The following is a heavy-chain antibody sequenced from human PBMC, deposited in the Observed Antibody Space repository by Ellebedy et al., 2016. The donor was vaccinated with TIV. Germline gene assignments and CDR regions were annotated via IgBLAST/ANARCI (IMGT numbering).Heavy chain of an antibody. CDR3: AARDGCSGTTKCFDF. Sequence: SVKVSCKASGGTFSTYGFSWVRQAPGQGLEWMGRIIPILGMTNYAQKFQGRVTITADKFTGTAYMELSSLRSEDTAVYYCAARDGCSGTTKCFDFWGQGTLVTVSS. V-gene: IGHV1-69*04. CDR2: IIPILGMT. CDR1: GGTFSTYG. D-gene: IGHD1-7*01. J-gene: IGHJ4*02.